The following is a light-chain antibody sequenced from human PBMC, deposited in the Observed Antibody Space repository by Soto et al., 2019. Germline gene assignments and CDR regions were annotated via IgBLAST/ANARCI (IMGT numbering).Light chain of an antibody. CDR1: QSVSSS. CDR3: QQYNNWPPLT. J-gene: IGKJ4*01. V-gene: IGKV3-15*01. CDR2: DAS. Sequence: EIVMTQSPATLSVSPGDIATRSCRASQSVSSSLAWYQQIPGQAPRLLIYDASTRATGIPARFGGSGSGTEFTLTISSLQSEDFAVYYCQQYNNWPPLTFGGGTKVELK.